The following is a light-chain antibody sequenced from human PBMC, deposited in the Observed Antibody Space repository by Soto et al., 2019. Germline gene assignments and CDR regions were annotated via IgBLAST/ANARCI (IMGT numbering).Light chain of an antibody. CDR1: QDISNY. J-gene: IGKJ3*01. CDR2: DAS. CDR3: QQFDNLPLT. V-gene: IGKV1-33*01. Sequence: QMTQSPSSLSASVGDRVTITCQASQDISNYLNWYQQKPGKAPKLLIYDASNLEAGVPSRFSGSGSGTEFTFTISSLQPEDIATYYCQQFDNLPLTFGPGTTVEIK.